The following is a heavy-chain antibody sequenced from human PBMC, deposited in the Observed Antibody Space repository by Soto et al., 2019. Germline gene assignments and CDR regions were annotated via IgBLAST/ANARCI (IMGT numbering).Heavy chain of an antibody. Sequence: VGSLRLSCAASGFTFSSYAMSWVRQAPGKGLEWVSAISGSGGSTYYADSVKGRFTISRDNSKNTLYLQMNSLRAEDTAVYYCAKSLSGSRAGNWFDPWGQGTLVTVSS. J-gene: IGHJ5*02. V-gene: IGHV3-23*01. CDR3: AKSLSGSRAGNWFDP. D-gene: IGHD3-22*01. CDR1: GFTFSSYA. CDR2: ISGSGGST.